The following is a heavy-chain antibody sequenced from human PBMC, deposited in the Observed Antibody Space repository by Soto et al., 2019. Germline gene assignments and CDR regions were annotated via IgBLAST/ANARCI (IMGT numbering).Heavy chain of an antibody. V-gene: IGHV3-53*01. CDR3: AREFRRTTGPYNWFDP. CDR2: IYSGGST. CDR1: GFTVSSNY. Sequence: GGSLRLSCAASGFTVSSNYMSWVRQAPGKGLEWVSVIYSGGSTYYAGSVKGRFTISRDNSKNTLYLQMNSLRAEDTAVYYCAREFRRTTGPYNWFDPWGQGTLVTVSS. J-gene: IGHJ5*02. D-gene: IGHD4-17*01.